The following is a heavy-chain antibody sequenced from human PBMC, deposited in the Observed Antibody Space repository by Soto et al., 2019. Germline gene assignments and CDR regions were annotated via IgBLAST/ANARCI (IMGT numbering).Heavy chain of an antibody. CDR2: ISGDGRTT. J-gene: IGHJ6*02. Sequence: GGSLRLSCAASGFTFSNFGMHWVRQAPGKGLVWVSRISGDGRTTRYADSVKGRFTISRDNAKNTLYLQLDTLRGEDTAVYYCSRFQAGEWGRMDVWGRGTTVTVSS. CDR3: SRFQAGEWGRMDV. V-gene: IGHV3-74*01. CDR1: GFTFSNFG. D-gene: IGHD3-10*01.